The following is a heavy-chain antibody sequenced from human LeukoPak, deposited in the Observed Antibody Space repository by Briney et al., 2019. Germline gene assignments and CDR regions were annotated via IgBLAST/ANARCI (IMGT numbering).Heavy chain of an antibody. CDR3: ARDVNVGATTYYYGMDV. Sequence: SETLSLTCTVSGGSISSYYWSWIRQPPGKGLEWIGYIYYSGSTNYNPSLKSRVTISVDTSKNQFSLKLSSVTAADTAVYYCARDVNVGATTYYYGMDVWGQGTTVTVSS. CDR1: GGSISSYY. CDR2: IYYSGST. V-gene: IGHV4-59*01. D-gene: IGHD1-26*01. J-gene: IGHJ6*02.